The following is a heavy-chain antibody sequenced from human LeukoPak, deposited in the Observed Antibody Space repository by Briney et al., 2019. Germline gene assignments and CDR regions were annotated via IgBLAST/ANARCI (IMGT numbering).Heavy chain of an antibody. V-gene: IGHV4-61*02. D-gene: IGHD5-18*01. CDR2: IYTSGST. CDR1: GGSISSGSYY. CDR3: ARGRGYSYGYYYFDY. Sequence: SETLSLTCTVSGGSISSGSYYWSWIRQPAGKGLEWIGRIYTSGSTNYNPSLKSRVTISVDTSKNQFSLKLSSVTAADTAVYYCARGRGYSYGYYYFDYWGQEPWSPSPQ. J-gene: IGHJ4*01.